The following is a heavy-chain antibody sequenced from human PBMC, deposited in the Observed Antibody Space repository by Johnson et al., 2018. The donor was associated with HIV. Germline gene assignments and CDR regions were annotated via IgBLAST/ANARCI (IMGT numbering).Heavy chain of an antibody. V-gene: IGHV3-30*04. D-gene: IGHD1-14*01. CDR2: ISYDGSNK. J-gene: IGHJ3*02. CDR3: ARDQGELRRTHAFDI. CDR1: GFTFDDYA. Sequence: QVQLVESGGGVVRPWGSLRLSCAASGFTFDDYAMHWVRQAPGKGLEWVAVISYDGSNKFYADSVKGRFTISRDNSKNTLYLQINSLRHEDTAVYYCARDQGELRRTHAFDIWGQGTMVTVSS.